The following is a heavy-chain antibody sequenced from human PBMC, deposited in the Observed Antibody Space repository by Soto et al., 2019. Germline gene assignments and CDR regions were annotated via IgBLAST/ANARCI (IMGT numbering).Heavy chain of an antibody. Sequence: EVQLLESGGGLVQPGGSLRLSCAVSGFSFSNSAMTWVRQAPGKGLEWVSGISGSGDITYNTDSVKGRFAISRDTSKNLVYLPMRSVRAEDTAVYYCAKVPQWVLRYHNWVLDYLGQGTLVTVSS. D-gene: IGHD3-9*01. CDR1: GFSFSNSA. V-gene: IGHV3-23*01. CDR3: AKVPQWVLRYHNWVLDY. CDR2: ISGSGDIT. J-gene: IGHJ4*02.